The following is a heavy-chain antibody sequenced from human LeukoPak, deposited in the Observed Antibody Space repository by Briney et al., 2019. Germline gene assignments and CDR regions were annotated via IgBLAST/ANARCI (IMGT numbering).Heavy chain of an antibody. J-gene: IGHJ3*02. D-gene: IGHD2-2*01. V-gene: IGHV3-30-3*02. CDR1: GFTFSSYA. CDR2: ISYDGSNK. Sequence: GGSLRLSCAASGFTFSSYAMHWVRQAPGKGLEWVAVISYDGSNKYYADSVKGRFTISRDNSKNTLYLQMNSLRAEDTAVYYCAKSLGCSSTSCRDAFDIWGQGTMVTVSS. CDR3: AKSLGCSSTSCRDAFDI.